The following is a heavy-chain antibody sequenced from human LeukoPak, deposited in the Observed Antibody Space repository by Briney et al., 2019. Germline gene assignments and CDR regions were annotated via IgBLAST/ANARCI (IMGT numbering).Heavy chain of an antibody. V-gene: IGHV3-20*04. CDR2: INWNGGST. D-gene: IGHD4-17*01. J-gene: IGHJ4*02. Sequence: GGSLRLSCAASGFTFDDYGMSWVRQAPGKGLEWVSGINWNGGSTGYADSVKGRFTISRDNSKNTLYLQMNSLRVEDTAVYYCAQEIRPNDYWGQGTLVTVSS. CDR1: GFTFDDYG. CDR3: AQEIRPNDY.